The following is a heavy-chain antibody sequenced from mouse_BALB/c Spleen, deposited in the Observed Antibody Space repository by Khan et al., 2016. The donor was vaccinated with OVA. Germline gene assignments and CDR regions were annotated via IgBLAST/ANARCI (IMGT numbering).Heavy chain of an antibody. CDR2: IDPDNGDT. CDR1: GFIIRHYY. Sequence: VQLKQSGADLVRSGASVKLSCIASGFIIRHYYLHWVKQRPEQGLEWIGWIDPDNGDTEYDPKFQGKATMTADTSSNTAYLQLSSLTSEDTAVYYCTTGCGYAMDYWGQGTSVTVSS. J-gene: IGHJ4*01. CDR3: TTGCGYAMDY. V-gene: IGHV14-4*02. D-gene: IGHD4-1*01.